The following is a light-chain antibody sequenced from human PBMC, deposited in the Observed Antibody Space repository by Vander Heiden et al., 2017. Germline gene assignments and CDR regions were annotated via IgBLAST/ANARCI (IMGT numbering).Light chain of an antibody. CDR2: GAS. J-gene: IGKJ2*01. V-gene: IGKV3-15*01. CDR3: QHYNNGPPHT. CDR1: PSVSSN. Sequence: ELVMTQSPAPLSVSPGERATLSCRASPSVSSNLAGYQQKPGQAPRLLSYGASTRATGIPARFSGSGSGTECTRTISSLQSEDFAVYYGQHYNNGPPHTFGQGTKLEIK.